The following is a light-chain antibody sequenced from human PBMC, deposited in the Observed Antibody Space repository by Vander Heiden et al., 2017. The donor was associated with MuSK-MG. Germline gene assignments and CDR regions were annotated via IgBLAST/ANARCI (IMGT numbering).Light chain of an antibody. CDR2: KDT. J-gene: IGLJ2*01. CDR1: ALPKQF. CDR3: QSADRSGTYSVV. Sequence: SYELTQTPSVSVSPGQTARITCSGAALPKQFAFWFQQKPGQAPVLVIYKDTERPSGIPERYSGSSSGTTVTLTISGVQAEDEADYYCQSADRSGTYSVVFGGGTKLTVL. V-gene: IGLV3-25*03.